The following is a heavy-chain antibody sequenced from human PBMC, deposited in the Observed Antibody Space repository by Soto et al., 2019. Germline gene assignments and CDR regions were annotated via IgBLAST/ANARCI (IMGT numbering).Heavy chain of an antibody. CDR2: IYSGGST. V-gene: IGHV3-66*01. CDR3: ARGLRQNFYGMDV. CDR1: GFTVSSNY. D-gene: IGHD4-17*01. J-gene: IGHJ6*02. Sequence: GESLKISCAASGFTVSSNYMSWVRQAPGKGLEWVSVIYSGGSTYYADSVKGRFTISRDNSKNTLYLQMNSLRAEDTAVYYCARGLRQNFYGMDVWGQGTTVTVSS.